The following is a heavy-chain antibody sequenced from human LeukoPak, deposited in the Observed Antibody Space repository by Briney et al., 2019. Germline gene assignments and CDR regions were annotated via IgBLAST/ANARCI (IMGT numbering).Heavy chain of an antibody. CDR1: GYTFTGYY. D-gene: IGHD3-22*01. V-gene: IGHV1-2*02. CDR2: INPNSGGT. Sequence: GASVKVSCKASGYTFTGYYMHWVRQAPGQGLEWMGWINPNSGGTNYAQKFQGRVTMTRDTSISTAYVELSRLRSDDTAVYYCARDYYDSSGYPDYWYFDLWGRGTLVTVSS. J-gene: IGHJ2*01. CDR3: ARDYYDSSGYPDYWYFDL.